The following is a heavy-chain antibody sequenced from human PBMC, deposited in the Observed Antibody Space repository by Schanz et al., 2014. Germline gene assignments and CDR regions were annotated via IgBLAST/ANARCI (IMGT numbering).Heavy chain of an antibody. CDR3: ARANSRRKINFDY. J-gene: IGHJ4*02. V-gene: IGHV3-30*01. D-gene: IGHD2-21*01. Sequence: QVQMVESGGGVVQPGRSLRLSCAASGFTFSSYAMHWVRQAPGKGLEWVAFIWYDGSNKYYADSVEGRFTISRDNSKNTLYLQMNTLRAEDTAVYYCARANSRRKINFDYWGRGTLVTVSS. CDR2: IWYDGSNK. CDR1: GFTFSSYA.